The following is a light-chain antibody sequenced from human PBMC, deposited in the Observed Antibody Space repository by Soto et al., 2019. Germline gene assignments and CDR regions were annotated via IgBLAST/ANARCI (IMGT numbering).Light chain of an antibody. CDR1: QSVSSRY. CDR2: GAS. Sequence: EIVLTQSPGTLSLSPGERATLSCRASQSVSSRYLAWYQQKPVQGPRLLIHGASNRATGIPDRFSGSGSGTDFALSISRVEPEDLAVYYCQQDGTSRAFGQGTKVEIK. J-gene: IGKJ1*01. V-gene: IGKV3-20*01. CDR3: QQDGTSRA.